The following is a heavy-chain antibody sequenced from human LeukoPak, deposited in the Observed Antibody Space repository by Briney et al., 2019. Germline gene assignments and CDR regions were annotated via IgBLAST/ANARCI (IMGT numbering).Heavy chain of an antibody. J-gene: IGHJ6*02. CDR1: GFTFTNYA. D-gene: IGHD3-10*01. CDR2: IPYDGSNK. Sequence: GGSLRLSCAASGFTFTNYAIHWVRQAPGKGLEWVAAIPYDGSNKYYGDPVRGRFTISRDNSKNTLYLQMNSLRAEDTAVYYCAKSVSGSYVNGMDVWGQGTTVIVSS. CDR3: AKSVSGSYVNGMDV. V-gene: IGHV3-30*18.